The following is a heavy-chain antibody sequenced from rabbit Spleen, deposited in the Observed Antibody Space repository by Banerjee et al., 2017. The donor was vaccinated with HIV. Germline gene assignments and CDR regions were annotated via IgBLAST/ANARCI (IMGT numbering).Heavy chain of an antibody. J-gene: IGHJ4*01. Sequence: QEQLVESGGGLVQPEGSLTLTCTASGFSFNNNYYMCWVRQAPGKGLESISCIYGGGGGSTWYASWAKGRFTISKTSSTTVTLQLTSLTAADTATYFCARDLVAVIGWNFNLWGQGTLVTVS. CDR2: IYGGGGGST. CDR3: ARDLVAVIGWNFNL. D-gene: IGHD1-1*01. V-gene: IGHV1S45*01. CDR1: GFSFNNNYY.